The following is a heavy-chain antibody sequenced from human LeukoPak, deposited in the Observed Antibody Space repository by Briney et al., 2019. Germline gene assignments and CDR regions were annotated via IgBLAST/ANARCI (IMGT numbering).Heavy chain of an antibody. CDR1: GFTFSSYA. V-gene: IGHV3-23*01. CDR2: ASGSGGST. J-gene: IGHJ4*02. D-gene: IGHD4-23*01. Sequence: GGSLRLSCAASGFTFSSYAMSWVRQAPGKGLEWVSAASGSGGSTYYADSVKGRFTISRDNSKNTLYLQMNSLRAEDTAIYYCAKDLGSVVTPPSLDYWGQGTLVTVSS. CDR3: AKDLGSVVTPPSLDY.